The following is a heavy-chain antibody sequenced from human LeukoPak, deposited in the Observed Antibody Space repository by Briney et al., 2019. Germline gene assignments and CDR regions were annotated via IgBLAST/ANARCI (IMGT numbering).Heavy chain of an antibody. V-gene: IGHV4-59*01. Sequence: PSETLSLTCIVSGGXISGYYWSWIRQPPGKGLEWIGYIYYTGTTNYNPSLKSRITISADTSKNQFSLKLSSVTAADTAVYYCARSRSRGYSGDFDYWGQGTLVAVSS. D-gene: IGHD5-12*01. CDR2: IYYTGTT. J-gene: IGHJ4*02. CDR3: ARSRSRGYSGDFDY. CDR1: GGXISGYY.